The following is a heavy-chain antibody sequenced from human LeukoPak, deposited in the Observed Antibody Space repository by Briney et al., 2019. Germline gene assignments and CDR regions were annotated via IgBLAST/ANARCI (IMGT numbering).Heavy chain of an antibody. CDR2: ISSSGSAM. CDR3: VRDGRYCSGGRCFPI. Sequence: GVSLRLSCAASGFTFRSYEMNWVRQSPGKGLEWVSFISSSGSAMYYADSVKGRFTISRDNAKNSLYLQMNSLRAEDTALYYCVRDGRYCSGGRCFPIWGQGTLVTVST. CDR1: GFTFRSYE. V-gene: IGHV3-48*03. J-gene: IGHJ4*02. D-gene: IGHD2-15*01.